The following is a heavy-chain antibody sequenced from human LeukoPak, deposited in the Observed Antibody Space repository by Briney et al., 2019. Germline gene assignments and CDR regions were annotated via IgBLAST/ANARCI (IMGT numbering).Heavy chain of an antibody. V-gene: IGHV3-21*01. CDR3: ARDRVFGVVIIYDAFDI. D-gene: IGHD3-3*01. CDR2: ISSSSSYI. Sequence: GGSLRLSCAASGFTFSSYSMNWVRQAPGKGLEWVSSISSSSSYIYYADSVKGRFTISRDNAKNSLYLQMNSLRAEDTAVYYCARDRVFGVVIIYDAFDIWGQGTMVTVSS. CDR1: GFTFSSYS. J-gene: IGHJ3*02.